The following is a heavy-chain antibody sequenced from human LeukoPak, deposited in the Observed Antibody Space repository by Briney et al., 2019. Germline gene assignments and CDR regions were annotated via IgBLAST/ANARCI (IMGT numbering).Heavy chain of an antibody. Sequence: PSETLSLTCTVSGGSVSSGSYYWSWIRQPPGKGLEWIGCMYHTGGIFYNPSLKGRVTVSVDTSNSQFSLELTSVTAADTAVYYCARHVAVAAKYDYWGQGILVTVSS. D-gene: IGHD6-19*01. CDR1: GGSVSSGSYY. CDR3: ARHVAVAAKYDY. CDR2: MYHTGGI. J-gene: IGHJ4*02. V-gene: IGHV4-39*01.